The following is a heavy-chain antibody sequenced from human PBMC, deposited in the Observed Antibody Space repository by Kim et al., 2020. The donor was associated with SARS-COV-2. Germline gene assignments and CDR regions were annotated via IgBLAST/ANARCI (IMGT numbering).Heavy chain of an antibody. V-gene: IGHV1-18*01. J-gene: IGHJ4*02. Sequence: FAQKLQGRVTMTTDTSTSTAYMELRSLRSDDTAVYYCARRWRNWNYYDYWGQGTLVTVSS. CDR3: ARRWRNWNYYDY. D-gene: IGHD1-1*01.